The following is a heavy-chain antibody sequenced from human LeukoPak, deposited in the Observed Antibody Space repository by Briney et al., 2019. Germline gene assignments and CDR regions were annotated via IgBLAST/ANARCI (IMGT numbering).Heavy chain of an antibody. CDR3: AKESAYCGSDCRSLSDY. CDR1: GFIVSSSY. V-gene: IGHV3-23*01. D-gene: IGHD2-21*02. Sequence: GGSLRLSCGASGFIVSSSYMSWVRQAPGKGLEWVSVISGSGGSTYYADSVKGRFTISRDNSKNTLYLQMNSLRAEDTAVYYCAKESAYCGSDCRSLSDYWGQGTLVTVSS. CDR2: ISGSGGST. J-gene: IGHJ4*02.